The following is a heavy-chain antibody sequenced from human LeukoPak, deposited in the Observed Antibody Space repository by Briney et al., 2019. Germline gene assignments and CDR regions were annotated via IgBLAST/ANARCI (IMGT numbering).Heavy chain of an antibody. J-gene: IGHJ6*02. V-gene: IGHV4-4*07. D-gene: IGHD2-15*01. CDR3: ARVVVGQTYYYYYYGMDV. CDR1: GGSISSYY. CDR2: IYTSGST. Sequence: NPSETLSLTCTVSGGSISSYYWSWIRQPAGKGQEWIGRIYTSGSTNYNPSLKSRVTMSVDTSKNQFSLKLSSVTAADTAVYYCARVVVGQTYYYYYYGMDVWGQGTTVTVSS.